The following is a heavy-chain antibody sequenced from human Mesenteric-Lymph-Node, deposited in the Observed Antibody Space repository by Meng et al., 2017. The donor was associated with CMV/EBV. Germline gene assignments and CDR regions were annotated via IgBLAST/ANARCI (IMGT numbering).Heavy chain of an antibody. J-gene: IGHJ5*02. D-gene: IGHD2-2*02. CDR3: ARSPRYCSGSSCYRSYFDP. CDR2: IYPGDSGT. Sequence: GGSLRLSCKGSGYRFSSYWIGWVRQMPGRGLEWMGIIYPGDSGTRYSPSFQGQVTISADKSISTAFLQWSSLKASDTATYYCARSPRYCSGSSCYRSYFDPWGQGTLVTVSS. CDR1: GYRFSSYW. V-gene: IGHV5-51*01.